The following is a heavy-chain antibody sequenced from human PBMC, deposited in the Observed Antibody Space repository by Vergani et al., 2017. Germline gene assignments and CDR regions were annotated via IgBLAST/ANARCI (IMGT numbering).Heavy chain of an antibody. CDR2: ILPLFGTP. D-gene: IGHD2-2*01. V-gene: IGHV1-69*01. J-gene: IGHJ6*03. Sequence: QVQLVQSGAEVKKPGSSVKVSCKSSGGTFSNHVLAWVRQAPGQGLEWMGGILPLFGTPTYAQRFQGRVTITADESTTTAYMELTSLTSEDSAIYYCARDGGRGVEIPADIRDYYYYMDVWGEGTSVPVSS. CDR1: GGTFSNHV. CDR3: ARDGGRGVEIPADIRDYYYYMDV.